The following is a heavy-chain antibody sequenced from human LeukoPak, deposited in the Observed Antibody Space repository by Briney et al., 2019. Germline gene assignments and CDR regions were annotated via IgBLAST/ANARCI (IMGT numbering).Heavy chain of an antibody. Sequence: SETLSLTCTVSGGSISSSSYYWGWIRQPPGKGLEWIGSIYYSGSTYYNPSLKSRVTISVDTSKNQFSLKLSSVTAADTAVYYCARAILRVQYWYFDLWGRGTLVTVSS. CDR3: ARAILRVQYWYFDL. V-gene: IGHV4-39*07. J-gene: IGHJ2*01. CDR1: GGSISSSSYY. CDR2: IYYSGST. D-gene: IGHD3-3*01.